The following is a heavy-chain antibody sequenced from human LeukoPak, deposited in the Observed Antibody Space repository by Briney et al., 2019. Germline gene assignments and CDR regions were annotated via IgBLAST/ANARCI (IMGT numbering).Heavy chain of an antibody. CDR1: GASISSYY. CDR3: ARGASSSWYSLWKF. V-gene: IGHV4-59*01. CDR2: FYHSGGT. J-gene: IGHJ4*02. Sequence: SETLSLTCNVSGASISSYYWSWIRQPPGEGLEWIGYFYHSGGTNYNPSLKSRATISIDTSKNEVSLKLRSVTAADTAVYYCARGASSSWYSLWKFWGQRTLVTVSS. D-gene: IGHD6-13*01.